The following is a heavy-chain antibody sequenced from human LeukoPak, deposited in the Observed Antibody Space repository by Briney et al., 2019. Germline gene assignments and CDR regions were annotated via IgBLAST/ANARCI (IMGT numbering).Heavy chain of an antibody. CDR1: GGSFSGYY. CDR3: AMKAVPRPRLHDAFDF. CDR2: MYYNGNT. V-gene: IGHV4-34*11. Sequence: SETLSLTCAVYGGSFSGYYWSWIRQPPGKGLEWIGYMYYNGNTNYNPSLKSRVTISVDPSKNQFSLKLTSVTTADTAVYYCAMKAVPRPRLHDAFDFWGQGTVVSVSS. J-gene: IGHJ3*01. D-gene: IGHD5-24*01.